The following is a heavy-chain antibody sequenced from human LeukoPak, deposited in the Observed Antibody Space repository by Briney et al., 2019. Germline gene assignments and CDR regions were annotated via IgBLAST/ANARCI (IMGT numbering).Heavy chain of an antibody. CDR1: GYTFTGYY. Sequence: ASVKVSCKASGYTFTGYYMHWVRQAPGQGLEWMGRINPNSGGTNYEQKFQGRVTMTRDTSISTAYMELSRLRSDDTAVYYCARVIAVAGTIYFDYWGQGTLVTVSS. D-gene: IGHD6-19*01. V-gene: IGHV1-2*06. J-gene: IGHJ4*02. CDR3: ARVIAVAGTIYFDY. CDR2: INPNSGGT.